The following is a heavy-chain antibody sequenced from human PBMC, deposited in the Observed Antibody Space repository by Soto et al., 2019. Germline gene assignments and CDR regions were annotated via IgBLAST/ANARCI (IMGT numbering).Heavy chain of an antibody. J-gene: IGHJ4*02. CDR2: ISSSGSII. CDR1: GFTLSSYE. V-gene: IGHV3-48*03. Sequence: GGSLRLSCVASGFTLSSYEMNWVRQAPGKGLEWVSHISSSGSIIYYADSVKGRFTISRDTAKDSLYLQMNSLRAEDTALYYCARDNFDQVFDYWGQGTLVTVSS. D-gene: IGHD3-9*01. CDR3: ARDNFDQVFDY.